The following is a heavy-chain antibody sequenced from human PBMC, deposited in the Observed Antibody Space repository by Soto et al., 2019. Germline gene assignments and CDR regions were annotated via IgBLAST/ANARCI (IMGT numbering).Heavy chain of an antibody. V-gene: IGHV3-23*01. D-gene: IGHD6-6*01. J-gene: IGHJ6*02. CDR1: GFTISSYA. Sequence: EVQLLDSGGGLVQPGGSLRLSCAASGFTISSYAMSWVRQAPGKGLEWVSAISGSAITTYYADSVKGRFTISRDNSKNTVYLQMNSLGAEDTAIYYCAKVIVARGGMDVWGRGTTVTVSS. CDR3: AKVIVARGGMDV. CDR2: ISGSAITT.